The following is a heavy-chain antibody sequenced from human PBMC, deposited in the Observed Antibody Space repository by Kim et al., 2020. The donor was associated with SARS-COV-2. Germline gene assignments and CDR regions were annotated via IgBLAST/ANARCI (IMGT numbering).Heavy chain of an antibody. CDR1: GFTFSSYS. CDR2: ISSSSSYI. V-gene: IGHV3-21*01. J-gene: IGHJ3*02. D-gene: IGHD3-10*01. Sequence: GGSLRLSCAASGFTFSSYSMNWVRQAPGKGLEWVSSISSSSSYIYYADSVKGRFTISRDNAKNSLYLQMNSLRAEDTAVYYCARDTGFRFRRITMVRGAIDAFDIWGQGTMV. CDR3: ARDTGFRFRRITMVRGAIDAFDI.